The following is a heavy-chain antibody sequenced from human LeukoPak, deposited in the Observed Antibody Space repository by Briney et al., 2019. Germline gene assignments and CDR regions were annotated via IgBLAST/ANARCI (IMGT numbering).Heavy chain of an antibody. D-gene: IGHD3-10*01. CDR1: GFTFSSYA. Sequence: GGSLRLSCAASGFTFSSYAMSWVRQAPGKGLEWVSAISGSGGNTYYADSVKGRFTISRDNSKNTLYLQMNSLRAEDTAVYYCAKVDSYYYGSGSYERYWGQGTLVTVSS. J-gene: IGHJ4*02. CDR3: AKVDSYYYGSGSYERY. CDR2: ISGSGGNT. V-gene: IGHV3-23*01.